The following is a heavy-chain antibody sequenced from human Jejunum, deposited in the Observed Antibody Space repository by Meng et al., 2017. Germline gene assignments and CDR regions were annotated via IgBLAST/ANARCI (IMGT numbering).Heavy chain of an antibody. V-gene: IGHV4-61*08. J-gene: IGHJ4*02. Sequence: QGQAGGSGPGRVMPSETLSLTCTVSGGSVSSAAYYWNWIRQPPGKGLEWIGYIYYSGGTTYSPSLNSRVTISIDTAKNQVSLKVSSVTAADTAVYYCAHSSSSSSFGFDYWGQGTLVTVSS. CDR1: GGSVSSAAYY. CDR2: IYYSGGT. CDR3: AHSSSSSSFGFDY. D-gene: IGHD6-6*01.